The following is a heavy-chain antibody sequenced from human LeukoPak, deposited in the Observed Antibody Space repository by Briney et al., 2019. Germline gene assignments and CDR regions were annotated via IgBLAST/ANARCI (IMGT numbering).Heavy chain of an antibody. CDR1: GFTFGSYS. CDR2: ISSSSSYI. D-gene: IGHD1-1*01. J-gene: IGHJ4*02. V-gene: IGHV3-21*01. CDR3: ARDGWNDDY. Sequence: GGSLRPSCAACGFTFGSYSMNWVRQAPGRGLEWVSSISSSSSYIYYADSLKGRFTISRDNAKNSLYLQMNSLRAEDTAVYYCARDGWNDDYWGQGTLVTVSS.